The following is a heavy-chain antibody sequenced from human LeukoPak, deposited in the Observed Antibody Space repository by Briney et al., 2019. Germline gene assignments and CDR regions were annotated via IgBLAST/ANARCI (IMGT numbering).Heavy chain of an antibody. V-gene: IGHV3-49*04. Sequence: GRSLRLSCTASGFTFGDYAMSWVRQAPRKGLEWIGFIRSKAYGGTTEYAASVKGRFTISRDDSKSVAYLQMNSLKTEDTAVYYCTRDRITMVRGVKALDYWGQGTLVTVSS. D-gene: IGHD3-10*01. CDR3: TRDRITMVRGVKALDY. CDR1: GFTFGDYA. CDR2: IRSKAYGGTT. J-gene: IGHJ4*02.